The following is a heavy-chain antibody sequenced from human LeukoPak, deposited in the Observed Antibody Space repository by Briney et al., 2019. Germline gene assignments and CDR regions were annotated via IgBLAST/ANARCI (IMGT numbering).Heavy chain of an antibody. V-gene: IGHV3-21*01. CDR3: AKDELYCSGGSCYSIDY. CDR2: ISSSSYI. D-gene: IGHD2-15*01. J-gene: IGHJ4*02. CDR1: GFTFSSYS. Sequence: PGGSLRLSCAASGFTFSSYSMNWVRQAPGKGLEWVSSISSSSYIYYADSVKGRFTISRDNAKNSLYLQMNSLRAEDTAVYYCAKDELYCSGGSCYSIDYWGQGTLVTVSS.